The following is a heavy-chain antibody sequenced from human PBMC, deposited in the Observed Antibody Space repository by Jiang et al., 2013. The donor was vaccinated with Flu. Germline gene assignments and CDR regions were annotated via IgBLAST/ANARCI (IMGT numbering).Heavy chain of an antibody. Sequence: GAEVKKPGSSVKVSCKASGGTFSSYAISWVRQAPGQGLEWMGRIIPILGIANYAQKFQGRVTITADESTSTACMELSSLGSEDTAVYYCARNDGAAHGDYFDYWGQGTLVTVSS. CDR1: GGTFSSYA. J-gene: IGHJ4*02. CDR2: IIPILGIA. V-gene: IGHV1-69*04. CDR3: ARNDGAAHGDYFDY. D-gene: IGHD2-15*01.